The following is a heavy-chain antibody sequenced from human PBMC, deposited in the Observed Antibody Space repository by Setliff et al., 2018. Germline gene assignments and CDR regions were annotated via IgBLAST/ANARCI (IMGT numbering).Heavy chain of an antibody. J-gene: IGHJ3*02. V-gene: IGHV3-23*01. CDR3: AGVEDGYNLTKPDYAFDI. Sequence: GGSLRLSCAASGFTFSSYAMTWVRQAPGKGLERVSAISGRGDSTFYEDAVKGRFTISRDNSKNTLYLQMNSLRAEDTAVYYCAGVEDGYNLTKPDYAFDIWGQGTMVTVSS. CDR1: GFTFSSYA. CDR2: ISGRGDST. D-gene: IGHD5-12*01.